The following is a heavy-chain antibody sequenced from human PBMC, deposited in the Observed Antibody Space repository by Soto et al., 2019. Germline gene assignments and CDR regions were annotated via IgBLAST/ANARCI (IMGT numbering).Heavy chain of an antibody. J-gene: IGHJ3*02. CDR2: IYYSGST. V-gene: IGHV4-59*01. Sequence: SETLSLTCTVSGGSISSYYWSWIRQPPGKGLEWIGYIYYSGSTNYNPSLKSRVTISVDTSKNQFSLKLSSVTAADTAVYYCATSSGHHSAPRAFDIWGQGTMVTVSS. CDR3: ATSSGHHSAPRAFDI. CDR1: GGSISSYY. D-gene: IGHD6-13*01.